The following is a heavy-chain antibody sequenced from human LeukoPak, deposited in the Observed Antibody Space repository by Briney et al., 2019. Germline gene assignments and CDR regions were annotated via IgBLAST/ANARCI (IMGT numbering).Heavy chain of an antibody. V-gene: IGHV3-49*03. D-gene: IGHD1-26*01. CDR3: TRDGGEWELRYYFDY. CDR1: GFTFGDYA. Sequence: GGSLRLSCTASGFTFGDYAMSRFRQAPGKGLEWVGFIRSKAYGGTTEYAASVKGRFTISRDDSKSIAYLQMNSLKTEDTAVYYCTRDGGEWELRYYFDYWGQGTLVTVSS. CDR2: IRSKAYGGTT. J-gene: IGHJ4*02.